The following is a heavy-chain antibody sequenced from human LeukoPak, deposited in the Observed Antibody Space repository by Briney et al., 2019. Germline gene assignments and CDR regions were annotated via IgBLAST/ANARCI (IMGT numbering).Heavy chain of an antibody. Sequence: GESLKISCKGSGYRFTSYLIGWVRQVPGKGLDWMGIIYPGDSDTRYSPSFQGQVTISADKSINTAHLQWSSLKASDTAMYYCARQYCGGDCYPEPDAFDIWGQGTMVTVSS. D-gene: IGHD2-21*02. CDR1: GYRFTSYL. V-gene: IGHV5-51*01. J-gene: IGHJ3*02. CDR2: IYPGDSDT. CDR3: ARQYCGGDCYPEPDAFDI.